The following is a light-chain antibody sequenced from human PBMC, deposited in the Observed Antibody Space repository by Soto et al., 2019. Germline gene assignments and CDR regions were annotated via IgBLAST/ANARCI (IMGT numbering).Light chain of an antibody. CDR2: GAS. CDR1: QTITTY. V-gene: IGKV1-39*01. CDR3: QQSYTTPIT. Sequence: DIQLPPSPSSLSASVGDRVTITCRASQTITTYLSWFQQKPGKAPKLLVYGASSLQSGVPSRFSGSGSGTEFTLTISSLQSEDFATYYCQQSYTTPITFGQGTRLEIK. J-gene: IGKJ5*01.